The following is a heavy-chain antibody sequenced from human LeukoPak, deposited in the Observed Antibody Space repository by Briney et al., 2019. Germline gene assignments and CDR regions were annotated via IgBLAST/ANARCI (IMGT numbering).Heavy chain of an antibody. Sequence: SETLSLTCTVSGGSISSYYWSWIRQPAGKGLEWIGRIYTSGSTNYNPSLKSRVTISVDTSKNQFSLRLSSVTAADTAIYYCARHPSGSGLLWFDPWGQGTPVTVSS. CDR3: ARHPSGSGLLWFDP. CDR2: IYTSGST. D-gene: IGHD6-19*01. V-gene: IGHV4-4*07. J-gene: IGHJ5*02. CDR1: GGSISSYY.